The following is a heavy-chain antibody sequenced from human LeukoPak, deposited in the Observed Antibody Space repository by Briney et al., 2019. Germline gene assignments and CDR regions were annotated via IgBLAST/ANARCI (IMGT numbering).Heavy chain of an antibody. J-gene: IGHJ5*02. CDR2: IYDSGST. CDR1: GGSISSYY. V-gene: IGHV4-59*08. D-gene: IGHD1-14*01. CDR3: ARLNKPGWFDP. Sequence: PSETLSLTCTVSGGSISSYYWSWIRQPPGKGLEWIGKIYDSGSTNYNPTLKSRVTISVDTSKNQFSLKLTSVTAADTAVYYCARLNKPGWFDPWGQGTLVTVSS.